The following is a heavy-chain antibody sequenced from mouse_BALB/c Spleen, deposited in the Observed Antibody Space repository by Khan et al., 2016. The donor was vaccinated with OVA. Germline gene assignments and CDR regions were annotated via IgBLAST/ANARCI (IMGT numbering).Heavy chain of an antibody. D-gene: IGHD1-1*01. Sequence: QVQLKESGPDLVAPSQSLSITCSVSGFSLTSFAIHWVRQPPGKGLEWLVVRWSDGRTTYNSSLNSRLSISKDNSTSQVFLKINSLQTDDTAMYFCARHHFARITSTWGQGTSVTVSS. V-gene: IGHV2-6-2*01. J-gene: IGHJ4*01. CDR1: GFSLTSFA. CDR3: ARHHFARITST. CDR2: RWSDGRT.